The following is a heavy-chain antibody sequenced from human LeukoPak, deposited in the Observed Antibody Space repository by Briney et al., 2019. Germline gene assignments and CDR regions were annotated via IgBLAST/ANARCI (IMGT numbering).Heavy chain of an antibody. V-gene: IGHV1-2*02. D-gene: IGHD6-13*01. J-gene: IGHJ4*02. Sequence: ASVKVSCKASGYTFTGYYMHWVRQAPGQGLEWMGWINPNSGGTNYAQKFQGRVTMTRDTSISTAYMELSRLRSDDTAVYYCARGLAYSSTPPDYWGQGTLVTVSS. CDR3: ARGLAYSSTPPDY. CDR2: INPNSGGT. CDR1: GYTFTGYY.